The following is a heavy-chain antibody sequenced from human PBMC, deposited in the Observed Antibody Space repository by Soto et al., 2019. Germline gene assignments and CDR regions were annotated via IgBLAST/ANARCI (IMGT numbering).Heavy chain of an antibody. CDR1: GGSISSSSYY. Sequence: SETLSLTCTVSGGSISSSSYYWGWIRQPPGKGLEWIGSIYYSGSTYYNPSLKSRVTISVDTSKNQFSLKLSSVTAADTAVYYCARDYYDFWSGYYRIDYWGQGTLVT. CDR3: ARDYYDFWSGYYRIDY. CDR2: IYYSGST. D-gene: IGHD3-3*01. V-gene: IGHV4-39*02. J-gene: IGHJ4*02.